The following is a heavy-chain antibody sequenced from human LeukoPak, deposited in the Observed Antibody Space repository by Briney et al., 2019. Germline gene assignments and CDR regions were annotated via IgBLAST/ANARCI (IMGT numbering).Heavy chain of an antibody. V-gene: IGHV3-23*01. J-gene: IGHJ3*02. CDR3: ARAATGWELPNDAFDI. Sequence: GGSLRLSYAASGFTFSSYAMIGVRQAPGKGREVASAISGNGGSTYYADSVKGRFTISRDNSKNTLYLQMNSLRADDTAVYYCARAATGWELPNDAFDIWGQGTMVTVSS. D-gene: IGHD2-15*01. CDR2: ISGNGGST. CDR1: GFTFSSYA.